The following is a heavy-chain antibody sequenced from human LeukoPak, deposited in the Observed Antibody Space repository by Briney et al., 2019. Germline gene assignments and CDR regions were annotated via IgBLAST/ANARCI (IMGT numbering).Heavy chain of an antibody. CDR3: AKDPRAYYYYYYMDV. CDR2: IRYDGSNK. Sequence: GGSLRLSCAASGFTFSSYWMSWVRQAPGKGLEWVAFIRYDGSNKYYADSVKGRFTISRDNSKSTLYLQMNSLRAEDAAVYYCAKDPRAYYYYYYMDVWGKGTTVTISS. V-gene: IGHV3-30*02. CDR1: GFTFSSYW. J-gene: IGHJ6*03.